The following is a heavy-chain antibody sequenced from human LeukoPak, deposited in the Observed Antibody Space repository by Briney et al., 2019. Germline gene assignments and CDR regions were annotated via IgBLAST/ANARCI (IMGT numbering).Heavy chain of an antibody. CDR1: GGSFSGYD. J-gene: IGHJ5*02. Sequence: SETLSLTCAVYGGSFSGYDWSWIRQPPGKGLEWIGEINHSGSTNYNPSLKSRVTISVDTSKNQFSLKLSSVTAADTAVYYCARGLGDCSGGSCYSILGSWFGPWGQGTLVTVSS. D-gene: IGHD2-15*01. CDR3: ARGLGDCSGGSCYSILGSWFGP. V-gene: IGHV4-34*01. CDR2: INHSGST.